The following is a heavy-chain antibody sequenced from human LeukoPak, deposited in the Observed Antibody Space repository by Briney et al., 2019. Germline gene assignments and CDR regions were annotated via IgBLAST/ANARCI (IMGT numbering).Heavy chain of an antibody. D-gene: IGHD3-10*01. CDR3: ARQWGRGSGSYLAY. CDR2: IYPGDSDT. V-gene: IGHV5-51*01. J-gene: IGHJ4*02. CDR1: GCIFSSHW. Sequence: GESLKISCKGSGCIFSSHWIAWVRQMPGKGLEWMGVIYPGDSDTTHSPSFQGQVTISVDKSISTAYLQWGSLRASDTAMYYCARQWGRGSGSYLAYWGQGTVVTVSS.